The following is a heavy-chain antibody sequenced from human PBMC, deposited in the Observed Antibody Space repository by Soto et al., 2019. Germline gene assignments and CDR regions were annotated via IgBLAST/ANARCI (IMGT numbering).Heavy chain of an antibody. CDR1: GYSITDGYL. V-gene: IGHV4-38-2*02. CDR2: IFHSGST. CDR3: ARDAQLMFRGGTLDS. Sequence: PSDTLSRTCNVSGYSITDGYLWGFIRQPPGGGLEWIGSIFHSGSTYKNPTLKSRVTMSVDTSNNQFSLRLRFVTAADTAMYFCARDAQLMFRGGTLDSCGPGTQVTVSS. D-gene: IGHD3-10*01. J-gene: IGHJ4*02.